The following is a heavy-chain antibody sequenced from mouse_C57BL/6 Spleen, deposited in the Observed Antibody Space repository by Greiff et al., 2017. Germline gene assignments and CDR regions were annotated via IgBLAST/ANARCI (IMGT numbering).Heavy chain of an antibody. CDR3: ARHDYGSSPRAMDY. CDR2: IWSDGST. V-gene: IGHV2-6-1*01. CDR1: GFSLTSYG. D-gene: IGHD1-1*01. J-gene: IGHJ4*01. Sequence: VKLVESGPGLVAPSQSLSITCTVSGFSLTSYGVHWVRQPPGKGLEWLVVIWSDGSTTYNSALKSRLSISKDNSKSQVFLKMNSLQTDDTAMYYCARHDYGSSPRAMDYWGQGTSVTVSS.